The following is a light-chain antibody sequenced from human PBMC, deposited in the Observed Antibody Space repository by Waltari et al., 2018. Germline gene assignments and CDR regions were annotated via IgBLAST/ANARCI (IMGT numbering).Light chain of an antibody. CDR2: SNN. CDR1: TSNIGSNT. Sequence: QSVLTQPPSASGTPGQKITISCSGSTSNIGSNTVDWYQQLPGTAPKLLRYSNNVRPSGVPERFYGSRSGSSASLAIFGLQSEDDADYYCAAWDDSLKGVVFGGGTKVTVL. CDR3: AAWDDSLKGVV. V-gene: IGLV1-44*01. J-gene: IGLJ2*01.